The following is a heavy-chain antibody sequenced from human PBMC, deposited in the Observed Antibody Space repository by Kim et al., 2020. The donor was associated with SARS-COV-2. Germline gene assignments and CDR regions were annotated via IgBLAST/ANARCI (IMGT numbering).Heavy chain of an antibody. Sequence: GGSLRLSCAASGFTFSSYAMHWVRQAPGKGLEWVAVISYDGSNKYYADSVKGRFTISRDNSKNTLYLQMNSLRAEDTAVYYCARDSAYDFWSGYYTNYYYGMDVWGQGTTVTVSS. CDR3: ARDSAYDFWSGYYTNYYYGMDV. V-gene: IGHV3-30*04. CDR2: ISYDGSNK. CDR1: GFTFSSYA. J-gene: IGHJ6*02. D-gene: IGHD3-3*01.